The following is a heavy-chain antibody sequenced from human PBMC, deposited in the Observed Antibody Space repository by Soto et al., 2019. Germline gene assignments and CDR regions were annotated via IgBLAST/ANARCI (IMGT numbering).Heavy chain of an antibody. Sequence: GGSLRLSCAASGFTFSDYYMSWIRQAPGKGLEWVSYISSSSSYTNYADSVKGRFTISRDNAKNSLYLQMNSLRAEDTAVYYCASLRHYYDSSGYYPPDAFDIWGQGTMVTVSS. V-gene: IGHV3-11*06. D-gene: IGHD3-22*01. CDR1: GFTFSDYY. J-gene: IGHJ3*02. CDR3: ASLRHYYDSSGYYPPDAFDI. CDR2: ISSSSSYT.